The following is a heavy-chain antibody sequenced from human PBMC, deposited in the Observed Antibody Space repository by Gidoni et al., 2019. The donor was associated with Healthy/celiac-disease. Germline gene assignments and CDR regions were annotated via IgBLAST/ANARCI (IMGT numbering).Heavy chain of an antibody. J-gene: IGHJ6*02. CDR2: IWYDGSNK. Sequence: QVQLVESGGGVVQPGRSLRLSCAASGCTFSSYGMHWVRQAPGKGLEWVAVIWYDGSNKYYAYSVKGRFTISRDNSKNTLYLQMNSLRAEDTAVYYCAREGTYCSSTSCYYYYYYGMDVWGQGTTVTVSS. V-gene: IGHV3-33*01. D-gene: IGHD2-2*01. CDR1: GCTFSSYG. CDR3: AREGTYCSSTSCYYYYYYGMDV.